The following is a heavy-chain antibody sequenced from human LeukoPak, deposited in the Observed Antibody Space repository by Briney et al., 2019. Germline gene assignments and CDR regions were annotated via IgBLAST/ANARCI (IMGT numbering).Heavy chain of an antibody. J-gene: IGHJ4*02. CDR2: INGSGGST. V-gene: IGHV3-23*01. Sequence: GGSLRLSCAASGFTFSSYAMSWVRQAPGKGLEWVSAINGSGGSTYYADSVKGRFTISRDNSKDTLFLQMHSLRPGDTAVYYCVREDTPATANYWGQGTLVTISS. CDR1: GFTFSSYA. D-gene: IGHD2-21*02. CDR3: VREDTPATANY.